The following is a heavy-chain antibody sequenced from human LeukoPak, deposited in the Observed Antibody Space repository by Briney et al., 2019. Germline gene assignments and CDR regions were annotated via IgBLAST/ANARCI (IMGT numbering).Heavy chain of an antibody. CDR3: ANDYGEPSETG. V-gene: IGHV3-30*18. Sequence: GGSLRLSCAASGFTFSSYGMHWVRQAPGKGLEWVAVISYDGSNKYYADSVKGRFTISRDNSKNTLYLQMNSLRAEDTAVYYCANDYGEPSETGWGQGTLVTVSS. D-gene: IGHD3-9*01. J-gene: IGHJ4*02. CDR2: ISYDGSNK. CDR1: GFTFSSYG.